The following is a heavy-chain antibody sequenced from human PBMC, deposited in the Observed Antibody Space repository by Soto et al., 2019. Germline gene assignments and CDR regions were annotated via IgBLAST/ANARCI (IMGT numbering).Heavy chain of an antibody. CDR1: GGSFSGYY. CDR3: ARDKARYYYGSGSSTLFHY. D-gene: IGHD3-10*01. CDR2: INHSGST. J-gene: IGHJ4*02. V-gene: IGHV4-34*01. Sequence: SETLSLTCAVYGGSFSGYYWSWIRQPPVKRLEWMGEINHSGSTNYNPSLKSRVTISVDTSKNQFSLKLSSVTAADTAVYYCARDKARYYYGSGSSTLFHYWGQGTLVTVSS.